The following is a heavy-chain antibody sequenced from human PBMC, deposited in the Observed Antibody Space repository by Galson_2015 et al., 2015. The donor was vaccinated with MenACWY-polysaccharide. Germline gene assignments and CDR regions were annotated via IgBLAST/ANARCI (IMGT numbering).Heavy chain of an antibody. CDR1: GFTVSSNY. V-gene: IGHV3-66*02. CDR2: IYSGGST. D-gene: IGHD1-26*01. CDR3: ARDWRVGATSDYYYYGMDV. J-gene: IGHJ6*02. Sequence: SLRLSCAASGFTVSSNYMSWVRQAPGKGLEWVSVIYSGGSTYYADSVKGRFTISRDNSKNTLYLQMNSLRAEDTAVYYCARDWRVGATSDYYYYGMDVWGQGTTVTVSS.